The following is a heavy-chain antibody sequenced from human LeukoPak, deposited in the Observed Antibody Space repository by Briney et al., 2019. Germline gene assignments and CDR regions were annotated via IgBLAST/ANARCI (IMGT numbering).Heavy chain of an antibody. Sequence: ASVKVSCKASGGTFSSYAISWVRQAPGQGLEWMGWINTNTGNPTYAQGFTGRFVFSSDTSVRTACLQISSLKAEDTAVYYCARSNNDGDYLGVGFDYWGQGTLVTVSS. D-gene: IGHD4-17*01. CDR2: INTNTGNP. CDR3: ARSNNDGDYLGVGFDY. V-gene: IGHV7-4-1*02. J-gene: IGHJ4*02. CDR1: GGTFSSYA.